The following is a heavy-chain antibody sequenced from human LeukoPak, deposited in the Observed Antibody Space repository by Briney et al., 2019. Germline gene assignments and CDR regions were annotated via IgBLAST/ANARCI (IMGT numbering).Heavy chain of an antibody. CDR2: MYHSGST. CDR1: GYSISSGHY. V-gene: IGHV4-38-2*02. D-gene: IGHD2-21*02. J-gene: IGHJ4*02. Sequence: PSETLSLTCTVSGYSISSGHYWGWIRQPPGKGLEWIGSMYHSGSTYYNPPLKSRVTISVDTSTNQFSLKLSSVTAADTAVYYCARGGYCGGDCYFYYWGQGTLVTVSS. CDR3: ARGGYCGGDCYFYY.